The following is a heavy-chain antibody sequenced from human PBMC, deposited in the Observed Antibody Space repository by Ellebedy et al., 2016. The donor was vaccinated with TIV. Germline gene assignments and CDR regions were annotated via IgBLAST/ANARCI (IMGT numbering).Heavy chain of an antibody. V-gene: IGHV3-23*01. CDR2: ISGSVARI. Sequence: PGGSLRLSCAASGFTLSNSAMSCVRQAPGQGLEGISVISGSVARIYYADSVKGRFTISRDISKNTLYLQMNSLRADDTAVYYCAKGSIAAALTCLDYWGQGTLVTVAS. CDR1: GFTLSNSA. D-gene: IGHD6-13*01. CDR3: AKGSIAAALTCLDY. J-gene: IGHJ4*02.